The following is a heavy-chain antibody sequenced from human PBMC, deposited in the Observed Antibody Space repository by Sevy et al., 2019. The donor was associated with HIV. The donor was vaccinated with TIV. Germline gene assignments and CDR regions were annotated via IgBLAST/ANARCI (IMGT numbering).Heavy chain of an antibody. J-gene: IGHJ1*01. D-gene: IGHD3-22*01. CDR3: AREGRYYDTSGPGYFQH. Sequence: GGSLRLSCAASGFTVSSNYMSWVRQAPGKGLEWVSVIYSGGSTYYADSVKGRFTISRDNSKNTQYLQMNSLRAEDTAVYYCAREGRYYDTSGPGYFQHWGQGTLVTVSS. CDR2: IYSGGST. V-gene: IGHV3-53*01. CDR1: GFTVSSNY.